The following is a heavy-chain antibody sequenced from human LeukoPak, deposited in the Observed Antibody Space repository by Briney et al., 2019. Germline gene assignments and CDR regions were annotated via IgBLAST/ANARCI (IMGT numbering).Heavy chain of an antibody. J-gene: IGHJ4*02. CDR1: GFTFDDYA. CDR2: ISWNSGSI. Sequence: GGSLRLSCAASGFTFDDYAMHWVRQAPGKGLEWVSGISWNSGSIGYADSVKGRFTISRDNAKNSLYLQMNSLRAEDMALYLCAKGAFAYYYGSGSYYFDYWVQGTLVTVSS. V-gene: IGHV3-9*03. CDR3: AKGAFAYYYGSGSYYFDY. D-gene: IGHD3-10*01.